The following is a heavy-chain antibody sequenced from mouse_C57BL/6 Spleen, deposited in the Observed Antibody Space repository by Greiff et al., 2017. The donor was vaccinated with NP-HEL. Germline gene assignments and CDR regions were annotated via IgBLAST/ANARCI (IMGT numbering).Heavy chain of an antibody. CDR2: IDPSDSYT. CDR1: GYTFTSYW. J-gene: IGHJ3*01. V-gene: IGHV1-69*01. CDR3: ARGNYDHAAWFAY. D-gene: IGHD2-4*01. Sequence: QVQLQQPGAELVMPGASVKLSCKASGYTFTSYWMHWVKQRPGQGLEWIGEIDPSDSYTNYNQKFKGKSTLTVDKSSSTAYMQLSSLTSEDSAVYYWARGNYDHAAWFAYWGQGTLVTVSA.